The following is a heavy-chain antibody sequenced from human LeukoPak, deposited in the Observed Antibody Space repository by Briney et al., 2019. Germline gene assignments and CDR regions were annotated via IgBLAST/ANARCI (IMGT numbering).Heavy chain of an antibody. CDR3: AREAPGLGRVNYFDY. CDR2: IYTSGST. D-gene: IGHD7-27*01. Sequence: AETLSLTCTVSGDSMNEYYWSWVRQPPGQGLEGFGRIYTSGSTNYTPSPKSRVTISVDTSKNHFSLKLSSVTAADTAVYYCAREAPGLGRVNYFDYWGPGTLFTVSS. CDR1: GDSMNEYY. J-gene: IGHJ4*02. V-gene: IGHV4-4*07.